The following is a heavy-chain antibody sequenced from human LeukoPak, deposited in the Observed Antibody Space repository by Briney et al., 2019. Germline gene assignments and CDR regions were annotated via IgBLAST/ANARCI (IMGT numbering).Heavy chain of an antibody. Sequence: GASLRLSCAASGFTFSSYAMSWVRQAPGKGLEWVSAISGSGGSTYYADSVKGRFTISRGNSKNTLYLQMNSLRAEDTAVYYCARDFLQDHYGDYDPSYYFDYWGQGTLVTVSS. J-gene: IGHJ4*02. V-gene: IGHV3-23*01. CDR2: ISGSGGST. CDR3: ARDFLQDHYGDYDPSYYFDY. D-gene: IGHD4-17*01. CDR1: GFTFSSYA.